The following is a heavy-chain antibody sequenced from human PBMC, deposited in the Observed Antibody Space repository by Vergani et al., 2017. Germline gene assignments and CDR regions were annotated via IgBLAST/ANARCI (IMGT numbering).Heavy chain of an antibody. CDR2: IDHTGRP. J-gene: IGHJ6*03. Sequence: QVQLQQWGGGLLKPSETLSLTCVLNGGSFTSYHWTLIRQSPGAGLEWVGDIDHTGRPDYNPSLKSRLTMSVDKSRNQFSLTLNSVTATDTARYYCAGVNTETNGHLYCYYYMDVWGQGTAVTVS. D-gene: IGHD4-11*01. CDR1: GGSFTSYH. CDR3: AGVNTETNGHLYCYYYMDV. V-gene: IGHV4-34*01.